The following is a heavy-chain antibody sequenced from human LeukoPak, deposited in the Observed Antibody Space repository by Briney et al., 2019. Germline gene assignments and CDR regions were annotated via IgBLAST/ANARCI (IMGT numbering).Heavy chain of an antibody. V-gene: IGHV4-31*03. CDR1: DDSIDSTSYY. J-gene: IGHJ5*02. CDR3: ARGRAKGNGRGPPDL. Sequence: SETLSLTCSVSDDSIDSTSYYWNWLRQHPGKGLEWIGYIFYSGSTYYNPSLKSRVTISLDTSKKQFSLKLTSVIAADTAVYFCARGRAKGNGRGPPDLWGQGTLVTVSS. D-gene: IGHD2-15*01. CDR2: IFYSGST.